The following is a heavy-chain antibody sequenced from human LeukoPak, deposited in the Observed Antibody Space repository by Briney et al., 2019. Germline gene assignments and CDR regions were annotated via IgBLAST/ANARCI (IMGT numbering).Heavy chain of an antibody. CDR2: IRSSSET. D-gene: IGHD5-12*01. V-gene: IGHV3-48*01. Sequence: GGSLRLSCAASGFTFSQYSMNWVRQAPGTGLEWVSHIRSSSETFYADSVKGRFTISRDNARNSLYLQMNNLRGEDTAIYYCARDAGNSGYGCDLWGQGTLVTVSS. J-gene: IGHJ5*02. CDR1: GFTFSQYS. CDR3: ARDAGNSGYGCDL.